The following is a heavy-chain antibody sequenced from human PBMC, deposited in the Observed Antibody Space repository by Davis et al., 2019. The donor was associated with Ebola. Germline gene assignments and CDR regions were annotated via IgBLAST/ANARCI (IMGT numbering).Heavy chain of an antibody. V-gene: IGHV3-30*18. CDR3: AKDKVATTHSGKRTNWFDP. J-gene: IGHJ5*02. CDR1: GFTFSSYG. CDR2: ISYDGSNK. Sequence: PGGSPRLSCAASGFTFSSYGMHWVRQAPGKGLEWVAVISYDGSNKYYADSVKGRFTISRDNSKNTLYLQMNSLRAEDTAVYYCAKDKVATTHSGKRTNWFDPWGQGTLVTVSS. D-gene: IGHD5-24*01.